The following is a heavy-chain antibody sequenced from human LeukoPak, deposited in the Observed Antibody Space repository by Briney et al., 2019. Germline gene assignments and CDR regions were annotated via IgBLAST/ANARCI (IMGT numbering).Heavy chain of an antibody. D-gene: IGHD1-20*01. V-gene: IGHV4-31*03. CDR3: AGGNWKSYNWFDP. CDR1: GGSISSGDYY. CDR2: IYYSGST. Sequence: PSETLSLTCTVSGGSISSGDYYWSWTRQHPGKGLEWIGYIYYSGSTYYNPSLKSRVTISVDTPKNQFSLRLSSVTAADTAVYYCAGGNWKSYNWFDPWGQGTLVTVSS. J-gene: IGHJ5*02.